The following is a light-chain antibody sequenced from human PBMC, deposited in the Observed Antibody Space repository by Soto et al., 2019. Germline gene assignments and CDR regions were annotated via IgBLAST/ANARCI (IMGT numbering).Light chain of an antibody. V-gene: IGLV2-14*01. CDR1: SSYVGGYNY. CDR2: EVS. Sequence: QSVLTQPASVSGAPGQWISISFTGTSSYVGGYNYVSWYQQHPGKAPKLMIYEVSNRPSGVSNRFSGSKSGNTASLTISGLQAEDEADYYCSSYTSSSTLYVFGTGTKVTV. CDR3: SSYTSSSTLYV. J-gene: IGLJ1*01.